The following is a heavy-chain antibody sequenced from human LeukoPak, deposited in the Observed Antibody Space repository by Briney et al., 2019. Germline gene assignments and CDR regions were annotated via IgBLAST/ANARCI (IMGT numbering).Heavy chain of an antibody. CDR1: GFTFTSYA. D-gene: IGHD4-17*01. J-gene: IGHJ4*02. CDR3: TKDRLGDYYFDY. CDR2: ISGSGGST. Sequence: GGSLRLSCAASGFTFTSYAMSWVRQAPGKGLEWVSAISGSGGSTYYADSVTGRFTISRDNSKNTLYLQMNRLRAEDTAVYYCTKDRLGDYYFDYWGQGTLVTVSS. V-gene: IGHV3-23*01.